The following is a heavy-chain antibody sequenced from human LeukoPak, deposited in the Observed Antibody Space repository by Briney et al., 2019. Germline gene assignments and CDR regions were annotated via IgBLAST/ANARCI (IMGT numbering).Heavy chain of an antibody. V-gene: IGHV4-59*01. Sequence: PSETLSLTCTVSGGSISSYYWSWIRQPPGKGLEWIGYIYYSGSTNYNPSLKSRVTISEDTSKNQFSLKLSSVTAADTAVYYCARVRKDYYGMDVWGQGTTVTVSS. CDR1: GGSISSYY. CDR3: ARVRKDYYGMDV. J-gene: IGHJ6*02. CDR2: IYYSGST. D-gene: IGHD1-14*01.